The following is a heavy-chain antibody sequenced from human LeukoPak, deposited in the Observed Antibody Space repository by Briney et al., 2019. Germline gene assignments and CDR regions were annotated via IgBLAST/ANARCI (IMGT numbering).Heavy chain of an antibody. CDR3: ARLPYCGGDCYPNWFDP. D-gene: IGHD2-21*02. Sequence: GASLQISCQISGYRFTSHWIGRVRPMPGKGLECMWIILSGDSDTRYSPSFQGQVTISADTSISTAYLQWSSLKASDTAMYYCARLPYCGGDCYPNWFDPWGQGTLVTVSS. CDR2: ILSGDSDT. J-gene: IGHJ5*02. CDR1: GYRFTSHW. V-gene: IGHV5-51*01.